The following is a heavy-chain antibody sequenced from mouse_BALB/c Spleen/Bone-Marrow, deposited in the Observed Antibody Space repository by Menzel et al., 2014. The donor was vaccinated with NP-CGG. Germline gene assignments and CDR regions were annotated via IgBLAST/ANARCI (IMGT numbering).Heavy chain of an antibody. V-gene: IGHV1-87*01. D-gene: IGHD3-2*02. Sequence: QVQLKESGAELARPGASVKLSCKASGYTFTSYWMQWVKQRPGQGLEWIGAIYPGDGDTRYTQKFKGKATLTADKSSSTAYMQLSSLASEDSAVYYCARGYPSDYWGQGTTPTVSS. CDR3: ARGYPSDY. J-gene: IGHJ2*01. CDR2: IYPGDGDT. CDR1: GYTFTSYW.